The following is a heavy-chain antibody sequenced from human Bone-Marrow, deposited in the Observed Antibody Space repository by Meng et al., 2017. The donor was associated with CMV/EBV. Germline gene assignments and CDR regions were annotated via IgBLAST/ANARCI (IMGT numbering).Heavy chain of an antibody. Sequence: SETLSLTCTVSGGSISSYYWSWIRQPPGKGLEWIGYIYYSGSTNYHPSLKSRVTISVDTSKNQFSLKLSSVTAADTAVYYCARATSPGGYFPFSYYYGMDVWGQGTTVTVSS. CDR2: IYYSGST. CDR3: ARATSPGGYFPFSYYYGMDV. D-gene: IGHD2-2*03. V-gene: IGHV4-59*01. J-gene: IGHJ6*02. CDR1: GGSISSYY.